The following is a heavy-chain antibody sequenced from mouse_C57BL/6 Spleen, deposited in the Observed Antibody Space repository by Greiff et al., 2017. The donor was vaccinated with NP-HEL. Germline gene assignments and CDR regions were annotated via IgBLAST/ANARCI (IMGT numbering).Heavy chain of an antibody. Sequence: EVKVVESGGGLVKPGGSLKLSCAASGFTFSSYAMSWVRQTPEKRLEWVATISDGGSYTYYPDNVKGRFTISRDNAKNNLYLQMSHLKSEDTAMYYCARRDYGSLFAYWGQGTLVTVSA. CDR2: ISDGGSYT. CDR1: GFTFSSYA. CDR3: ARRDYGSLFAY. V-gene: IGHV5-4*03. J-gene: IGHJ3*01. D-gene: IGHD1-1*01.